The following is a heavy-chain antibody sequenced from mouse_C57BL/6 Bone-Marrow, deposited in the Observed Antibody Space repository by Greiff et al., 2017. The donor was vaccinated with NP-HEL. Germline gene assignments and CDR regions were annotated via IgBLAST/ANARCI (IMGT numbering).Heavy chain of an antibody. Sequence: QLQQSGPEVVRPGVSVKISCKGSGYTFTDCALHWVKQSHAKRLEWIGVIRTYNGNTHYNQRFKGKATMTVDKSSSTAYMELARVTSEDSAIYYCAREAGYYFYAMDYWGQGTSVTVSS. D-gene: IGHD2-3*01. CDR1: GYTFTDCA. V-gene: IGHV1-67*01. CDR2: IRTYNGNT. J-gene: IGHJ4*01. CDR3: AREAGYYFYAMDY.